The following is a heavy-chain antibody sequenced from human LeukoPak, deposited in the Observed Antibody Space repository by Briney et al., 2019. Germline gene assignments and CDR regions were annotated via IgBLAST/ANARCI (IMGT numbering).Heavy chain of an antibody. J-gene: IGHJ4*02. D-gene: IGHD3-16*01. CDR3: ARVRGGKQTPFDY. CDR1: GGSVSSSSYY. V-gene: IGHV4-61*01. CDR2: IYYSGNT. Sequence: PSETLSLTCTVSGGSVSSSSYYWHWIRQPPGQALEWIGYIYYSGNTNYNPSLKSRVTISVDTSKNQFSLKLSSVTAADTAVYYCARVRGGKQTPFDYWGQGTLVTVSS.